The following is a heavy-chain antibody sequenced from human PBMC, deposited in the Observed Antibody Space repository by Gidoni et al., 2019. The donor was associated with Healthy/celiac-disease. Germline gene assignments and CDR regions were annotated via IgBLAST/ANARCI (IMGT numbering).Heavy chain of an antibody. V-gene: IGHV3-23*01. CDR1: GFTFSSYA. CDR3: AKDAPIRYYGSGSYSD. CDR2: ISGSGGST. J-gene: IGHJ4*02. D-gene: IGHD3-10*01. Sequence: EVQLLESGGGLVQPGGSLRLSCEASGFTFSSYAMSWVRQAPGKGLEWVSAISGSGGSTYYADSVKGRFTISRDNSKNTLYLQMNSLRAEDTAVYYCAKDAPIRYYGSGSYSDWGQGTLVTVSS.